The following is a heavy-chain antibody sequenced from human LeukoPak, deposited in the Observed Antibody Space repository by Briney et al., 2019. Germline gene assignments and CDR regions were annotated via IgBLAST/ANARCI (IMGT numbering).Heavy chain of an antibody. CDR1: GFTFDDYA. CDR2: ISWNSGSI. V-gene: IGHV3-9*01. D-gene: IGHD2-21*01. J-gene: IGHJ6*03. CDR3: AKDALAKYYYYMDV. Sequence: GGSLRLSCAASGFTFDDYAMHWVRQAPGKGLEWVSGISWNSGSIGYADSVKGRFPISRDNAKNSLYLQMNSLRAEDTALYYCAKDALAKYYYYMDVWGKGTTVTVSS.